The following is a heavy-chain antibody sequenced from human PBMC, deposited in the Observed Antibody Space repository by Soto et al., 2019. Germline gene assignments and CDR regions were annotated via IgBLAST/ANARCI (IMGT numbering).Heavy chain of an antibody. CDR3: ASWHEREHAYDV. D-gene: IGHD1-1*01. CDR2: LYDVDGS. J-gene: IGHJ3*01. CDR1: GLTVSGKKY. Sequence: DVQLVESGGGLIQPGESLRLSCAAFGLTVSGKKYVAWVRQAPGKGLEWVSALYDVDGSFYADSVKGRFTTSGDSSKTTVYLQMSGLRPDDTAVYYCASWHEREHAYDVWGQGTTVTVSS. V-gene: IGHV3-53*01.